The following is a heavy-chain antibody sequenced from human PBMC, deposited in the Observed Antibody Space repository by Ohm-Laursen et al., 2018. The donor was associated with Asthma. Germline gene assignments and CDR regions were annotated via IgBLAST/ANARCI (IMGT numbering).Heavy chain of an antibody. D-gene: IGHD4-23*01. Sequence: SQTLSLTCTVSGGSITSGPFYWGWIRQHPGKGLEWIGYIFQTGSSYCNPSLKSRVSISVDTSKNQFSLRVSSVTAADTAVYYCAREATVITRYFDSWGQGILVTVSS. CDR3: AREATVITRYFDS. J-gene: IGHJ4*02. V-gene: IGHV4-31*03. CDR1: GGSITSGPFY. CDR2: IFQTGSS.